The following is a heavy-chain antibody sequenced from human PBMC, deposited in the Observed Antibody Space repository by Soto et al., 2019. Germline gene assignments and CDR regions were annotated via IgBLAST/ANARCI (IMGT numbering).Heavy chain of an antibody. CDR2: TSHDGVT. D-gene: IGHD3-10*01. CDR3: ARNGDCPRPGCIAAWFVP. V-gene: IGHV4-4*02. J-gene: IGHJ5*02. CDR1: SGSIENLYW. Sequence: SETLSLSYAVASGSIENLYWWRWVRQSPGKGLEWIGETSHDGVTNYNPSLEGRVTISIDKSKNQFYLDLNSVTAADTAMYYFARNGDCPRPGCIAAWFVPWGPGTRVTV.